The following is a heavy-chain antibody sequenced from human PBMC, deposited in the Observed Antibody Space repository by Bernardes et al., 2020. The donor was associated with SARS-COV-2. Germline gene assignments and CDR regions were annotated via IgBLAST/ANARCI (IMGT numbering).Heavy chain of an antibody. J-gene: IGHJ6*02. V-gene: IGHV4-59*01. CDR2: IYYSGST. D-gene: IGHD2-15*01. CDR3: ARGTVVPGPSYGMDV. CDR1: GCSISRYY. Sequence: SAPLSLTGTVSGCSISRYYLSWLRPPPGKGLEWLGYIYYSGSTNYNPSLKSRVTISVDTSKNQFSLKLSSVTAADTAVYYCARGTVVPGPSYGMDVWGQGTTVTVSS.